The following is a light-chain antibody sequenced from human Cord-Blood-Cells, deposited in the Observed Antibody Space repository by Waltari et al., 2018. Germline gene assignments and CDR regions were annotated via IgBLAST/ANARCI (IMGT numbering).Light chain of an antibody. J-gene: IGKJ4*01. CDR1: QSVSSY. V-gene: IGKV3-11*01. CDR3: QQRSNWPLT. CDR2: DAS. Sequence: ELAFPQSPATLSLSPGERATLSCRASQSVSSYLAWYQQKPGQAPRLPIYDASNRASGIPARFSGSGSGTDFTLTISSLEPEDFAVYYCQQRSNWPLTFGGGTKVEIK.